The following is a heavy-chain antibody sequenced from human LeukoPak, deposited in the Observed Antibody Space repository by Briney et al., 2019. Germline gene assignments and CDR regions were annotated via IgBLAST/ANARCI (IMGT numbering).Heavy chain of an antibody. D-gene: IGHD3-10*01. Sequence: GGSLRLSCAASGFTFSNHDMHWVRQATGKGLEWVSAIGTGGDTYYDASMKGRFTISRENARSSLYLQMNSLRVGDTAMYYCARGGNFFGSGTYPFPLDIWGQGTMVTVSS. CDR3: ARGGNFFGSGTYPFPLDI. CDR1: GFTFSNHD. CDR2: IGTGGDT. J-gene: IGHJ3*02. V-gene: IGHV3-13*01.